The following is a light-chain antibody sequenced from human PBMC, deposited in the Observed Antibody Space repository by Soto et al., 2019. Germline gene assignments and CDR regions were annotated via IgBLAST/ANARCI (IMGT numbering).Light chain of an antibody. J-gene: IGLJ1*01. CDR3: TSYTSTSTPYV. V-gene: IGLV2-14*04. Sequence: GSPGQSITISCAGTSSDVGRYTYVSWYQQHPGKAPKLIIYDVYNRPSGVSNRFSGSKSGNTASLTISGLQAEDEADYYCTSYTSTSTPYVFGGGTKVTVL. CDR1: SSDVGRYTY. CDR2: DVY.